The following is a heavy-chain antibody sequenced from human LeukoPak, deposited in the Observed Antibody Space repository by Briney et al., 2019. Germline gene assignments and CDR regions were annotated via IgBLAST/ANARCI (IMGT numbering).Heavy chain of an antibody. V-gene: IGHV3-11*01. J-gene: IGHJ4*02. CDR2: ISSSGSTI. CDR3: ARRAGAYSHPYDY. CDR1: GLTFSDYY. D-gene: IGHD4/OR15-4a*01. Sequence: GGSLRLSCAASGLTFSDYYMSWIRQAPGKGLEWVSYISSSGSTIYYADSVKGRFTISRGNSKNTLYLQMNSLRAEDTAVYYCARRAGAYSHPYDYWGQGTLVTVSS.